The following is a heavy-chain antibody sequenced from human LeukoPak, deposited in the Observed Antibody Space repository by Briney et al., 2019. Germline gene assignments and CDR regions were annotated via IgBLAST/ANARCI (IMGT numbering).Heavy chain of an antibody. J-gene: IGHJ5*02. Sequence: GASVKVSCKASGGTFSSYAISWVRQAPGQGREWMGGIIPIFGTANYAQKFQGRVTITTDESTSTAYMELSSLRSEDTAVYYCVAENYDSSGYYVGWFDPWGQGTLVTVYS. V-gene: IGHV1-69*05. CDR3: VAENYDSSGYYVGWFDP. D-gene: IGHD3-22*01. CDR2: IIPIFGTA. CDR1: GGTFSSYA.